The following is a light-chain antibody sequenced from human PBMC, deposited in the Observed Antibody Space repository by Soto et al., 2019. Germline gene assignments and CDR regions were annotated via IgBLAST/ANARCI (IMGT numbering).Light chain of an antibody. Sequence: EIGLKQSPGTLSLSPGERATLSCRASQSVSASFLAWYQQKPGQAPRLLIYGASSRATGIPDRFSGGGSETDFTLTISRLEPEDFAVYYCQQYGTSPPEYTFGQGTKLEIK. CDR2: GAS. CDR3: QQYGTSPPEYT. J-gene: IGKJ2*01. V-gene: IGKV3-20*01. CDR1: QSVSASF.